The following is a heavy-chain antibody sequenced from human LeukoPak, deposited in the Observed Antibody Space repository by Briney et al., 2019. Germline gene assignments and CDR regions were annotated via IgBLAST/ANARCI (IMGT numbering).Heavy chain of an antibody. Sequence: SETLSLTCTVSGGSIRSYYWSWIRQPPGQGLDWIGYIYYSGSTNYNPSLKSRVSISVDTSKNQFSLKLSSVTAADTAVYYCARTGSTVTMLYPFDHWGQGTLVTVSS. CDR3: ARTGSTVTMLYPFDH. V-gene: IGHV4-59*01. J-gene: IGHJ4*02. CDR1: GGSIRSYY. CDR2: IYYSGST. D-gene: IGHD4-17*01.